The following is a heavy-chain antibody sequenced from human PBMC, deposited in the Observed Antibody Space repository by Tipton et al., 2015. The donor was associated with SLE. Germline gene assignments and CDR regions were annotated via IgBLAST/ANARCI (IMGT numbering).Heavy chain of an antibody. CDR3: AKDYNYDYPDYN. CDR2: IYHSGSA. D-gene: IGHD4-17*01. CDR1: GDSISTYKW. V-gene: IGHV4-4*02. Sequence: TLSLTCVVSGDSISTYKWWSWVRQSPGKGLEWIGHIYHSGSANYNPSLRSRVTISIDKSRNQFSLKLNSVTAADTAVYYCAKDYNYDYPDYNWGQGTLVIVSS. J-gene: IGHJ4*02.